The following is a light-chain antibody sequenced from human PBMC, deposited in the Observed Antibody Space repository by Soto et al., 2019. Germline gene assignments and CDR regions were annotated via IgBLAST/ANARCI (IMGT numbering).Light chain of an antibody. CDR1: QYVSSK. V-gene: IGKV3-15*01. Sequence: EIVMTQSPATLSVSPGERATLSCRASQYVSSKLAWYQQKPGQAPRLLIYGASTRATGIPAKFSGSGSGTEFTLTISSLQSEDFAVYYCQQYNTWWTFGQGTKVEIK. CDR2: GAS. J-gene: IGKJ1*01. CDR3: QQYNTWWT.